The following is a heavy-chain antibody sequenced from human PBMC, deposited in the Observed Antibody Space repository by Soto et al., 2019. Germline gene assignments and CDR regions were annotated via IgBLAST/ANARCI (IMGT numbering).Heavy chain of an antibody. CDR2: INWNSGSI. V-gene: IGHV3-9*01. Sequence: DVQLVESGGGLVQPGRSLRLSCGASGFTFDDYAMHWVRQVPGKGLEWVSGINWNSGSIGYADSVKGRFAISRDNAKNSLHLQMNRLRVEDTAFYYCVKDESINWFSGHFRHWGQGTLVTVSS. D-gene: IGHD6-13*01. CDR3: VKDESINWFSGHFRH. CDR1: GFTFDDYA. J-gene: IGHJ1*01.